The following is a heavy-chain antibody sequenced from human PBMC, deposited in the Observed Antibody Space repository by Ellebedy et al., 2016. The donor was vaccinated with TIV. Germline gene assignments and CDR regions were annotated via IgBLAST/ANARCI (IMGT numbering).Heavy chain of an antibody. Sequence: ASVKVSCXASGYTFTSYAMHWVRQAPGQRLEWMGWINAGNGNTKYSQKFQGRVTITRDTSASTAYMELSSLRSEDTAVYYCASPLDSGYAFDYWGQGTLVTVSS. V-gene: IGHV1-3*01. CDR2: INAGNGNT. J-gene: IGHJ4*02. D-gene: IGHD5-12*01. CDR3: ASPLDSGYAFDY. CDR1: GYTFTSYA.